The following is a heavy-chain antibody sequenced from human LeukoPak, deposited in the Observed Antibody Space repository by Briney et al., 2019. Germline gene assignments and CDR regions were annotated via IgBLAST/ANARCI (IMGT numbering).Heavy chain of an antibody. D-gene: IGHD6-13*01. Sequence: GRSLRLSCAASGFTFSSYGMHWVRQAPGKGLEWVSAISGSGGSTYYADSVKGRFTISRDNSKNTLYLQMNSLRAEDTAVYYCAKPREQQLVYFDYWGQGTLVTVSS. V-gene: IGHV3-23*01. CDR1: GFTFSSYG. CDR3: AKPREQQLVYFDY. CDR2: ISGSGGST. J-gene: IGHJ4*02.